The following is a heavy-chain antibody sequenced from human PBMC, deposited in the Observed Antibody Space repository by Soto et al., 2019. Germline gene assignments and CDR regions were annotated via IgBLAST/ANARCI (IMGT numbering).Heavy chain of an antibody. CDR3: AAEEQLVLRPNWFDP. CDR2: INPSGGST. D-gene: IGHD6-13*01. J-gene: IGHJ5*02. CDR1: GYTFTSYY. V-gene: IGHV1-46*01. Sequence: ASVKVSCKASGYTFTSYYMHWVRQAPGQGLEWMGIINPSGGSTSYAQKFQGRVTMTRDTSASTVYMELSSLRSEDTAVYYCAAEEQLVLRPNWFDPWGQGTLVTVCS.